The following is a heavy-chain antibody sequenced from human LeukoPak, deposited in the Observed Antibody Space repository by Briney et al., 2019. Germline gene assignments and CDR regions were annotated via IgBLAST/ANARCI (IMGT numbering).Heavy chain of an antibody. D-gene: IGHD6-6*01. V-gene: IGHV3-11*01. Sequence: GGSLRLSRTPSGFIFSDYCMGWVRQAPGKGLEWVSYITSSGRNLFYADSMKGRFTISRDNGKNALYLQMNSLRAEDTAVYYCAREIAADRGFDSWGQGTLVTVSS. CDR2: ITSSGRNL. CDR1: GFIFSDYC. CDR3: AREIAADRGFDS. J-gene: IGHJ4*02.